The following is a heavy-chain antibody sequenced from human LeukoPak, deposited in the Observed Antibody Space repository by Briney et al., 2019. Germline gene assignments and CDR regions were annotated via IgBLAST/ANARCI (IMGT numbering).Heavy chain of an antibody. D-gene: IGHD3-10*01. CDR2: INPNNGGT. J-gene: IGHJ5*02. CDR1: GYTFTDYY. Sequence: ASVKVSCKASGYTFTDYYIHWLRQAPGQGLEWMGWINPNNGGTNYAQKFQGRVTLTRDTSISTAYMELSRLRSDDTAMYYCVREVTYYKGPWGQGTLVTVSS. V-gene: IGHV1-2*02. CDR3: VREVTYYKGP.